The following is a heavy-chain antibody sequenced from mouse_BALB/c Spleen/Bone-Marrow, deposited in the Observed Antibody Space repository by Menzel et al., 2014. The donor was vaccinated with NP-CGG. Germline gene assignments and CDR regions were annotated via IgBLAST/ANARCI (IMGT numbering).Heavy chain of an antibody. Sequence: VQLQKSGAGLMKPGASVKVSCKATGYTFSSYWIEWVKQRPGHGLEWIGEILPGSGNTNYNGKFKGKATFTADTSSNTAYMQLSSLTSEDSAVYYCARWAFDAWFAYWGQGTLVTVSA. CDR1: GYTFSSYW. CDR3: ARWAFDAWFAY. V-gene: IGHV1-9*01. J-gene: IGHJ3*01. CDR2: ILPGSGNT. D-gene: IGHD3-1*01.